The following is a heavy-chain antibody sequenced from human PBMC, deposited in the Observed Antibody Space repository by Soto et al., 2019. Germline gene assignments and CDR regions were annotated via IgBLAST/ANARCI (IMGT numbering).Heavy chain of an antibody. CDR3: ARRCCSGGNCYVDY. CDR1: GFTLSSYA. V-gene: IGHV3-30-3*01. CDR2: ISYDGSDK. Sequence: QVQLVESGGGVVQPGRSLRLSCAASGFTLSSYAMHWVRHAPGKGLGLVAVISYDGSDKYYAESVKGRFTISRRNSKNTLVLQLSTLVPEDKAVYHCARRCCSGGNCYVDYWRQATLVTVSS. D-gene: IGHD2-15*01. J-gene: IGHJ4*02.